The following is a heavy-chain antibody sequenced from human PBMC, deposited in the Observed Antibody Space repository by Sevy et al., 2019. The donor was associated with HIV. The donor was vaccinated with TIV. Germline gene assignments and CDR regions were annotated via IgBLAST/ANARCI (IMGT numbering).Heavy chain of an antibody. V-gene: IGHV5-51*01. CDR2: IYPDDADA. J-gene: IGHJ4*02. CDR1: GYTFGNFW. CDR3: ARYYSGAWYTGTTFDY. Sequence: GESLKISCEASGYTFGNFWIGWLRHRPGKGLEWMAVIYPDDADARYSPSFRGHVTISVDKSINTAFLQWSSLKASDTAMYYCARYYSGAWYTGTTFDYWGPGTLVTVSS. D-gene: IGHD2-15*01.